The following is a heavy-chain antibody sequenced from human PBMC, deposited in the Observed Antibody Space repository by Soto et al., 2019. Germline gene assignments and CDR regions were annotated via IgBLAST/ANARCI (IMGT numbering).Heavy chain of an antibody. CDR3: ARGGSYYYFDY. V-gene: IGHV3-53*01. CDR2: IYSGGST. CDR1: GFTVSSNY. D-gene: IGHD1-26*01. Sequence: GGSLRLSCAASGFTVSSNYMSWVRQAPGKGLEWVSVIYSGGSTYYAGSVKGRFTISRDNSKNTLYLQMNSLRAEDTAVYYCARGGSYYYFDYWGQGTLVTVSS. J-gene: IGHJ4*02.